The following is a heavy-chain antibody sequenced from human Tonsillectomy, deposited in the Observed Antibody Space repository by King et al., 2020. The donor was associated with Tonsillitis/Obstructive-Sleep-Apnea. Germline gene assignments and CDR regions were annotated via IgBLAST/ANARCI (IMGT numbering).Heavy chain of an antibody. CDR3: ARGWNSVVWYFDY. J-gene: IGHJ4*02. Sequence: VQLVESGGGVVQPGRSLRLSCAASGFTFSSYAMHWVRQAPGKGLEWVAVISYDKSNKYYADSVKGRFTISRDNSKNTLYLQMNSLRAEDTAVYYCARGWNSVVWYFDYWGQGTLVTVSS. CDR1: GFTFSSYA. V-gene: IGHV3-30*04. D-gene: IGHD1-7*01. CDR2: ISYDKSNK.